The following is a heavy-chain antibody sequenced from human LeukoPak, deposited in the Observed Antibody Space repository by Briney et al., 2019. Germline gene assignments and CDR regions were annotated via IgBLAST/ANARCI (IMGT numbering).Heavy chain of an antibody. CDR1: GGSISSYY. V-gene: IGHV4-59*01. CDR2: IYYSGST. J-gene: IGHJ5*02. Sequence: SETLSLTCTVSGGSISSYYWSWIRQPPGEGLEWIGYIYYSGSTNYNPSLKSRVTISVDTSKNQFSLKLSSVTAADTAVYYCARALYGGFDPWGQGTLVTVSS. CDR3: ARALYGGFDP. D-gene: IGHD2-2*02.